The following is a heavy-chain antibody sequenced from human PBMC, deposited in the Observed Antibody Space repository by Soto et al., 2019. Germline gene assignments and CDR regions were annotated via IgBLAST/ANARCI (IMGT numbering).Heavy chain of an antibody. CDR2: ISAYNGNT. CDR1: GYTFTSYG. J-gene: IGHJ5*02. CDR3: ARARGSGVSVGVAAAGAKNWFDP. Sequence: ASVKVSCKASGYTFTSYGISWVRQAPGQGLEWMGWISAYNGNTNYAQKLQGRVTMTTDTSTSTAYMELRSLRSDDTAVYYCARARGSGVSVGVAAAGAKNWFDPWGQGTLVTVSS. D-gene: IGHD6-13*01. V-gene: IGHV1-18*01.